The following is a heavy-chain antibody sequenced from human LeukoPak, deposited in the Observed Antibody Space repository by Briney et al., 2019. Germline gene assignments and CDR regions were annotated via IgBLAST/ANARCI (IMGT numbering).Heavy chain of an antibody. J-gene: IGHJ4*02. V-gene: IGHV3-30*02. Sequence: PGGSLRLSCAASGFTFSSYGMHWVRQAPGKGLEWVAFIRYDGSNKYYADSVKGRFTISRDNSKNTLYLQMNSLRAEDTAVYYCAKDRGITIFGVVTYYFDYWGQGTLVTVSS. D-gene: IGHD3-3*01. CDR3: AKDRGITIFGVVTYYFDY. CDR2: IRYDGSNK. CDR1: GFTFSSYG.